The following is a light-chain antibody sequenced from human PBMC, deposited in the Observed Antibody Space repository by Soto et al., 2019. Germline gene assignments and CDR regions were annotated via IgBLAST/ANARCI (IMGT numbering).Light chain of an antibody. Sequence: EIVLTQSPATLSLSPGERATLSCRASQSVRRYLAWYQQKPGQAPRLLIYDASNRATGIPARFSGSGSGTAFTLTISSLEPEDFAVYYCQQWSTWHQTFGPGTKLEIK. CDR2: DAS. CDR3: QQWSTWHQT. CDR1: QSVRRY. J-gene: IGKJ2*01. V-gene: IGKV3-11*01.